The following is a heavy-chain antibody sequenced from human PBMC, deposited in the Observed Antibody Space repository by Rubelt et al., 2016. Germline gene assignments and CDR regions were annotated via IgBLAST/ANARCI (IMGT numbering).Heavy chain of an antibody. Sequence: QVQLQQWGAGLLKPSETLSLACAVYAGSFSGYYWSWIRQPPGKGLEWIGEINHSGSTNYNPSLKSRVTISVDTSKNQFSGKLGSVTAADTAVYYCARGERYCSGGSGLDWFDPWGQGTLVTVSS. CDR2: INHSGST. CDR1: AGSFSGYY. CDR3: ARGERYCSGGSGLDWFDP. D-gene: IGHD2-15*01. V-gene: IGHV4-34*01. J-gene: IGHJ5*02.